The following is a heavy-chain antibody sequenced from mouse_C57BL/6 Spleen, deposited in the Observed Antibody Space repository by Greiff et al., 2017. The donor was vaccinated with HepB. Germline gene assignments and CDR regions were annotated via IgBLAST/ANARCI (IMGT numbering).Heavy chain of an antibody. CDR1: GYAFSSSW. CDR3: VLYYDYGAY. J-gene: IGHJ3*01. CDR2: IYPGDGDT. Sequence: QVQLQQSGPELVKPGASVKISCKASGYAFSSSWMNWVKQRPGKGLEWIGRIYPGDGDTNYNGKFKGKATLTADKSSSTAYMQLSSLTSEDSAVYFCVLYYDYGAYWGQGTLVTVSA. D-gene: IGHD2-4*01. V-gene: IGHV1-82*01.